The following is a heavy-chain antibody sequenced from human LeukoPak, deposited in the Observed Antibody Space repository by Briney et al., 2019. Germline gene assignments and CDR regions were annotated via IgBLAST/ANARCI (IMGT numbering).Heavy chain of an antibody. CDR1: GYIFTNFG. J-gene: IGHJ5*02. D-gene: IGHD6-13*01. Sequence: ASVKVSCKASGYIFTNFGISWVRQARGQGLEWMGWISGYNGNTKYVQKFQGRVTMTTDTSTSTVYMEVRGLRSDDTAMYYCARDVGITVADSFDPWGQGTLVTVSS. CDR3: ARDVGITVADSFDP. V-gene: IGHV1-18*01. CDR2: ISGYNGNT.